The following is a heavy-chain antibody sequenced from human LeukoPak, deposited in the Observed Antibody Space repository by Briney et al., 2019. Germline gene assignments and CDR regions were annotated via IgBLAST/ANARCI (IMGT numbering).Heavy chain of an antibody. CDR3: ARAIRGSKIASRYYFYYMDI. V-gene: IGHV1-8*01. CDR2: MNPNSANT. CDR1: GYTFTNYD. J-gene: IGHJ6*03. Sequence: ASVKVSCKASGYTFTNYDINWVRQATGQGLDWMEWMNPNSANTGYAQKFQGRVTITRNTSISTAYMELSRLKSGDTAVYYCARAIRGSKIASRYYFYYMDIWGKGTTVTVSS. D-gene: IGHD3-10*01.